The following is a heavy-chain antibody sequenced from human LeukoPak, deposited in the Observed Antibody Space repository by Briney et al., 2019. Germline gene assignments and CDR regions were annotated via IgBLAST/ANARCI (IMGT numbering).Heavy chain of an antibody. CDR3: ARDPYYYDTGTYPKPQRFDY. D-gene: IGHD3-22*01. J-gene: IGHJ4*02. Sequence: SETLSLTCAVYGGSFSGYYWSWIRQPPGKGLEWIGEINHSGSTNYNPSLKSRVTISVDTSKNQFSLKLSSVTAADTAVYYCARDPYYYDTGTYPKPQRFDYWGQGTLVTVSS. V-gene: IGHV4-34*01. CDR1: GGSFSGYY. CDR2: INHSGST.